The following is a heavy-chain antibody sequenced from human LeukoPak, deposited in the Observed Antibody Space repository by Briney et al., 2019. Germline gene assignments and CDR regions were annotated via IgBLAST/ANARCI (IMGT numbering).Heavy chain of an antibody. Sequence: PGRSLRLSCAASGFTFDDYGMHWVRQAPAKGLEWVSGISWNSTNIGYADSVKGRFTISRDNAKNSLYLQMDSLRAEDTAFYYCAKDGQYCSSTNCRLLGYYMDVWGKGTTVTVSS. CDR2: ISWNSTNI. D-gene: IGHD2-2*01. CDR1: GFTFDDYG. J-gene: IGHJ6*03. CDR3: AKDGQYCSSTNCRLLGYYMDV. V-gene: IGHV3-9*01.